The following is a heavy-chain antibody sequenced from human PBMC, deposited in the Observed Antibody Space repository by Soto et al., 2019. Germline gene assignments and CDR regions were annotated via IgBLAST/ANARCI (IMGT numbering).Heavy chain of an antibody. J-gene: IGHJ6*02. CDR2: INAGNGNT. D-gene: IGHD4-4*01. Sequence: ASVKVSCKASGYTFTSYAMHWVRQAPGQRLEWMGWINAGNGNTKYSQKFQGRVTITRDTSASTAYMELSSLRSEDTAVYYCASSYSNYALIDYYYYGMDVWGQGTTVTDSS. CDR1: GYTFTSYA. V-gene: IGHV1-3*01. CDR3: ASSYSNYALIDYYYYGMDV.